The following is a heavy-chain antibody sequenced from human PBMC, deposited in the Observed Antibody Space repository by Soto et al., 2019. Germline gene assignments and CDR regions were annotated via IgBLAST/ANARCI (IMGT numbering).Heavy chain of an antibody. CDR1: GFTFSSYG. CDR2: IWYDGSNK. Sequence: GGSLRLSCAASGFTFSSYGMHWVRQAPGKGLEWVAVIWYDGSNKYYADSVRGRFTISRDNSKNTLYLQMNSLRAEDTAVYYCARGGSYYYYYYGMDVWGQGTTVTVSS. CDR3: ARGGSYYYYYYGMDV. D-gene: IGHD3-16*01. J-gene: IGHJ6*02. V-gene: IGHV3-33*01.